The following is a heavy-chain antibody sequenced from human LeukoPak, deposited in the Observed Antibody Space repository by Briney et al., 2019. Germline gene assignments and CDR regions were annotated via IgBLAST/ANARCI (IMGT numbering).Heavy chain of an antibody. CDR2: FYYSGST. J-gene: IGHJ5*02. CDR3: AKRSYGLPFDP. D-gene: IGHD2-15*01. Sequence: SETLSLTCTVSGGSVSSGNYYWSWLRQSPGKGLEWIGYFYYSGSTNYNPSLKSRVTISGDTSKNQFSLNLNSVTAADTAAYYCAKRSYGLPFDPWGQGTLVTVSS. CDR1: GGSVSSGNYY. V-gene: IGHV4-61*01.